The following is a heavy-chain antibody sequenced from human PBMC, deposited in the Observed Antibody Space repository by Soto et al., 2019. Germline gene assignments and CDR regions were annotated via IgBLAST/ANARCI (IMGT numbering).Heavy chain of an antibody. CDR2: IWYDGSNK. CDR1: GFTFSSYG. J-gene: IGHJ6*03. V-gene: IGHV3-33*06. Sequence: GGSLRLSCAASGFTFSSYGMHWVRQAPGKGLEWVAVIWYDGSNKYYADSVKGRFTISRDNSKNTLYLQMNSLRAEDTAVYYCAKDGVWEYQLLVNYYYYMDVWGKGTTVTVSS. CDR3: AKDGVWEYQLLVNYYYYMDV. D-gene: IGHD2-2*01.